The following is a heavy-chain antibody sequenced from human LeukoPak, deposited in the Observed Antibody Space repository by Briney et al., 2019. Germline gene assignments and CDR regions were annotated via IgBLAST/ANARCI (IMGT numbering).Heavy chain of an antibody. Sequence: SETLSLTCAVYGGSFSGYYWSWIRQPPGRGLEWIGYIYYSGSTNYNPSLKSRVTISVDTSKNQFSLKLSSVTAADMAVYYCARSYSSGYYGYYYYYYMDVWGKGTTVTISS. D-gene: IGHD3-22*01. CDR3: ARSYSSGYYGYYYYYYMDV. CDR2: IYYSGST. CDR1: GGSFSGYY. J-gene: IGHJ6*03. V-gene: IGHV4-59*01.